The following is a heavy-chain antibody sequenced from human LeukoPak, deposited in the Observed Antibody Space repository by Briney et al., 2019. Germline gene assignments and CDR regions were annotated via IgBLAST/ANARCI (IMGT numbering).Heavy chain of an antibody. Sequence: PSETLSLTCSVSGGSFSRSSYYWDWIRQPPGKGLEWIGSISYSGSTYYNPSLKSRVTISIDTSKNQFSLNLNSVTATDTAVYYCVRRHSDSSGFYTAWGQGTLVTVSS. CDR3: VRRHSDSSGFYTA. CDR1: GGSFSRSSYY. D-gene: IGHD3-22*01. V-gene: IGHV4-39*01. J-gene: IGHJ5*02. CDR2: ISYSGST.